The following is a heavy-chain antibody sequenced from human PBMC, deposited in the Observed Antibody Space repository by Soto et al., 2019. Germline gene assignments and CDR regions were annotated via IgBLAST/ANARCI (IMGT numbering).Heavy chain of an antibody. Sequence: EVQLVESGGGLVKPGGSLRLSCAAFGFTFNNAWMSWVRQAPGKGVQWVGRIKSKTDGGTTDYAAPVKGRFTISRDDSKNTLYLQMNSLKTADTAVYYCTTIANIAAAGSFDYWGQGTLVTVSS. D-gene: IGHD6-13*01. CDR2: IKSKTDGGTT. V-gene: IGHV3-15*01. J-gene: IGHJ4*02. CDR3: TTIANIAAAGSFDY. CDR1: GFTFNNAW.